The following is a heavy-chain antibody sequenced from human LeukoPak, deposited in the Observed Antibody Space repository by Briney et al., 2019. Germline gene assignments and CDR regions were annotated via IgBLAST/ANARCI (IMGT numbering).Heavy chain of an antibody. D-gene: IGHD1-26*01. V-gene: IGHV3-7*01. Sequence: PGGSLRLSCAASGFTFSGYWMSWVRQAPGKGLEWVANIKQDGSEKNYVDSAKGRFTISRDNAKNSLYLQMNSLRAEDTAVYYCARDGSGSYYGYWGQGTLVTVSS. CDR3: ARDGSGSYYGY. CDR2: IKQDGSEK. CDR1: GFTFSGYW. J-gene: IGHJ4*02.